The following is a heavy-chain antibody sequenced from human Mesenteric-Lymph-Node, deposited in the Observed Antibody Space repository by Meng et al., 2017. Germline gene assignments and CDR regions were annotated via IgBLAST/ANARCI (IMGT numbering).Heavy chain of an antibody. CDR1: GYSFTSYG. Sequence: ASVKVSCKASGYSFTSYGISWVRQAPGQGLEWMGWISGKHGDTNYAQSLQDRVTMTTDTSTSTAYLEVRNLRSGDTAVYYCTRDHYSGSTATDYWGQGTLVTVSS. V-gene: IGHV1-18*01. J-gene: IGHJ4*02. CDR2: ISGKHGDT. CDR3: TRDHYSGSTATDY. D-gene: IGHD3-10*01.